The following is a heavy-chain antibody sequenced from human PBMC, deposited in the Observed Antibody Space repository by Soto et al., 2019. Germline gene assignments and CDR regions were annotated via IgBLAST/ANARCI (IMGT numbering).Heavy chain of an antibody. CDR2: ISGDGGST. Sequence: GGSLRLSCAASGFTFDDYAMHWVHQAPGKGLEWVSLISGDGGSTYYADSVKGRFTISRDNSKNSLYLQMNSLRTEYTALYYCAKDLYGSGSYDAFDIWGQGTMVTVSS. V-gene: IGHV3-43*02. CDR1: GFTFDDYA. D-gene: IGHD3-10*01. J-gene: IGHJ3*02. CDR3: AKDLYGSGSYDAFDI.